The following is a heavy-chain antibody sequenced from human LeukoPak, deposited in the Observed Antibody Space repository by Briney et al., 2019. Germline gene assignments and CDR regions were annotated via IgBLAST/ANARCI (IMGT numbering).Heavy chain of an antibody. CDR1: GNTFTSYD. V-gene: IGHV1-8*01. CDR2: MNPNSGNT. Sequence: ASVKVSCKASGNTFTSYDINWLRQATGQGLEWMGWMNPNSGNTGYAQKFQGRVTMTRNTSISTAYMELSSLRSEDTAVYYCASSDSSSWYNWFDPWGQGTLVTVSS. J-gene: IGHJ5*02. CDR3: ASSDSSSWYNWFDP. D-gene: IGHD6-13*01.